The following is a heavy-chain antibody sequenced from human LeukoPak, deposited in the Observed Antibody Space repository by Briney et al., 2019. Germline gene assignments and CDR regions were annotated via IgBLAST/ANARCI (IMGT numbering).Heavy chain of an antibody. Sequence: GRSLRLSCAASGFTFSSYGMHWVRQAPGKGLEWVAVISYDGSNKYYADSVKGGFTISRHNSNNTLYLQMNSLRAEDTAVYYCAKVGPEYYYYMDVWGKGTTVTVSS. CDR1: GFTFSSYG. D-gene: IGHD1-14*01. CDR3: AKVGPEYYYYMDV. CDR2: ISYDGSNK. V-gene: IGHV3-30*18. J-gene: IGHJ6*03.